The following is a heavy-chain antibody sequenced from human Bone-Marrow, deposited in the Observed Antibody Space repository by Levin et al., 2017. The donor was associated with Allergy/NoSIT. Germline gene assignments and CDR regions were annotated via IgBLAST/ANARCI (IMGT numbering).Heavy chain of an antibody. D-gene: IGHD3-22*01. CDR3: ARGKIVVVSPFDY. CDR1: GFTFSSYA. Sequence: GESLKISCAASGFTFSSYAMHWVRQAPGKGLEWVAVISYDGSNKYYADSVKGRFTISRDNSKNTLYLQMNSLRAEDTAVYYCARGKIVVVSPFDYWGQGTLVTVSS. V-gene: IGHV3-30*04. CDR2: ISYDGSNK. J-gene: IGHJ4*02.